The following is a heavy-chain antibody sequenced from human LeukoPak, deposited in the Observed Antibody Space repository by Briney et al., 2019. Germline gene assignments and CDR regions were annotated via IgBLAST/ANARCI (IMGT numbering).Heavy chain of an antibody. J-gene: IGHJ3*01. D-gene: IGHD2-2*02. CDR2: ISSSSSYI. Sequence: MAGGSLRLSCAASGFTFSSYSMNWVRQAPGKGLEWVSSISSSSSYIYYADSVKGRFTISRDHAKNSLYLQMNSLRAEDTAVYYCARDGFGYCSSTSCYTFLASWGQGTMVTVSS. CDR3: ARDGFGYCSSTSCYTFLAS. V-gene: IGHV3-21*01. CDR1: GFTFSSYS.